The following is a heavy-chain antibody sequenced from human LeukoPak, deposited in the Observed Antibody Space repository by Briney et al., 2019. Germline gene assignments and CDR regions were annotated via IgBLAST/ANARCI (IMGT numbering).Heavy chain of an antibody. D-gene: IGHD3-10*01. J-gene: IGHJ6*02. CDR3: ARRPRGYYYDMDV. CDR2: MNPNSGNT. V-gene: IGHV1-8*02. Sequence: ASVKVSCKASGGTFSSYTISWVRQATGQGLEWMGWMNPNSGNTGYAQKFQGRVTMTRNTSISTAYMELSSLRSEDTAVYYCARRPRGYYYDMDVWGQGTTVTVPS. CDR1: GGTFSSYT.